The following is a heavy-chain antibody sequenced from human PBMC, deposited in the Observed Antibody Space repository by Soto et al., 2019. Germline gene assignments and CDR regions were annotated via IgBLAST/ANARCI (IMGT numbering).Heavy chain of an antibody. Sequence: EVQLVETGGGLIQPGGSLILSCAASGFTVSSKYMSWLRQAPGKGLEWVSLIYSDGNTYYADSVKGRFTISRDNSKNTLKLQMNSLRAEDTAVYFCARGRGNCVVTTCYLPFDSWGQGTLVTVSS. J-gene: IGHJ4*02. CDR1: GFTVSSKY. CDR2: IYSDGNT. V-gene: IGHV3-53*02. CDR3: ARGRGNCVVTTCYLPFDS. D-gene: IGHD2-2*01.